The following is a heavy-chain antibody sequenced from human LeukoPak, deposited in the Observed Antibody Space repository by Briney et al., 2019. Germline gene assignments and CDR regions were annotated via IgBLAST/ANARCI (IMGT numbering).Heavy chain of an antibody. J-gene: IGHJ4*02. CDR1: GYNFISNW. Sequence: KDGESLKISCKGSGYNFISNWIGWVRQMPGKGLECMGIIYPGDSDTIYSPSFQGQVTISADKSISTAYLQRRSLKASDTAMYYCARVDRRGYSDYTAILPDFWGQGTLVTVSS. CDR3: ARVDRRGYSDYTAILPDF. D-gene: IGHD5-12*01. CDR2: IYPGDSDT. V-gene: IGHV5-51*01.